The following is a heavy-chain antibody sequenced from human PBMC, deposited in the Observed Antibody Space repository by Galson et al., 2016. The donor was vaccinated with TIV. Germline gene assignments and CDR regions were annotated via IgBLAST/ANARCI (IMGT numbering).Heavy chain of an antibody. Sequence: SVKVSCKASGYTFADYYIHWLRQAPGQGLEWMGWINPNSGGTYYSERFQGRVTMTTDTSVNTAFMELSSLRPDDTAVFYCARNFKRELASYWFDPWGQGTPVTVSS. CDR3: ARNFKRELASYWFDP. CDR2: INPNSGGT. D-gene: IGHD3-10*01. J-gene: IGHJ5*02. V-gene: IGHV1-2*02. CDR1: GYTFADYY.